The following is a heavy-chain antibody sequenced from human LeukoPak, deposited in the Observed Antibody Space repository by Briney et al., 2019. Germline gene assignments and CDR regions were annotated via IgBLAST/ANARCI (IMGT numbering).Heavy chain of an antibody. CDR2: IRGGGGST. J-gene: IGHJ3*02. Sequence: GGSLRLSCVASGFTLSTYAMSCVCQAPGKGLYWVSTIRGGGGSTYYADSLKGRFSISRDTSKNTLYLRMNSLRAEDAAVYYCAKVGLWFGELTSFDIWGQGTMVTVST. CDR3: AKVGLWFGELTSFDI. CDR1: GFTLSTYA. D-gene: IGHD3-10*01. V-gene: IGHV3-23*01.